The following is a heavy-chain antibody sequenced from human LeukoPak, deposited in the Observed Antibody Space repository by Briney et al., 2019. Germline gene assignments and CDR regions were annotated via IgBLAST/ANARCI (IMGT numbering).Heavy chain of an antibody. CDR3: ARDRSYHYFDY. CDR1: GFSVSSNY. CDR2: IWSGGNNQ. D-gene: IGHD1-26*01. Sequence: GGSLRLSCAPSGFSVSSNYMSWVRQAPGKGLQWVAVIWSGGNNQYYADSVKGRFTISRDNSKNMLYLQMNSLGAEDTAVYYCARDRSYHYFDYWGQASLVTVSS. J-gene: IGHJ4*02. V-gene: IGHV3-33*08.